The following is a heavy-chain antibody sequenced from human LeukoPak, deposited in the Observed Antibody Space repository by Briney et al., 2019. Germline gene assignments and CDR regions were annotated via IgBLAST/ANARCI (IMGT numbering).Heavy chain of an antibody. CDR3: VRGGIQVSGIDAFDI. J-gene: IGHJ3*02. V-gene: IGHV3-13*01. Sequence: GGSLRLSCAASGFTFRNYDMHWVRQFPGRGLEWVSAIGIADDTHYPDSVKGRFAISRENAKNSLYLQMNSLRDGDTAVYYCVRGGIQVSGIDAFDIWGQGTMVTVSS. CDR1: GFTFRNYD. CDR2: IGIADDT. D-gene: IGHD5/OR15-5a*01.